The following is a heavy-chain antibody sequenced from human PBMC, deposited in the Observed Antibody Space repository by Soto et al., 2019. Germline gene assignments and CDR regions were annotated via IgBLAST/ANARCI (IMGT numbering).Heavy chain of an antibody. Sequence: PSETLSLTCAVYGGSFSGYYWTWIRQPPGTGLEWIGEINHSGSTNYNPSLKSRVTISVDTSKNQFSLKLSSVTAADTAVYYCARGGYFDWLPTTYYYYGMDVWGQGTTVTVSS. CDR1: GGSFSGYY. J-gene: IGHJ6*02. V-gene: IGHV4-34*01. CDR2: INHSGST. CDR3: ARGGYFDWLPTTYYYYGMDV. D-gene: IGHD3-9*01.